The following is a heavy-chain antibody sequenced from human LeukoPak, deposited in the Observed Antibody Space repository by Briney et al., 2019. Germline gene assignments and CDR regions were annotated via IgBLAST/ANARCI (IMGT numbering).Heavy chain of an antibody. CDR1: GFTFSSYG. CDR2: IWYDGSNK. CDR3: AKDIVLFGSMNDY. D-gene: IGHD2-21*01. J-gene: IGHJ4*02. Sequence: PGGSLRLSCAASGFTFSSYGMHWVRQAPGKGLEWVAVIWYDGSNKYYADSVKGRFTISRDNSKNTLYLQMNSLRAEDTAVYYCAKDIVLFGSMNDYWGQGTPVTVSS. V-gene: IGHV3-33*06.